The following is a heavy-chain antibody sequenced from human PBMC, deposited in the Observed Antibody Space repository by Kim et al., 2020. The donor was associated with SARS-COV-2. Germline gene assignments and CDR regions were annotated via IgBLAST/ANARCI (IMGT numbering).Heavy chain of an antibody. CDR2: INHSGRI. CDR3: ARGRAGVVPSPILGIGPHYDSFIGDF. CDR1: GGSFSGYH. Sequence: SETLSLTCAVYGGSFSGYHWSWIRQPPGKGLEWIGEINHSGRINYNPSLKSRVTISIDTSKNQFSLKLTSVTAADTVFYFCARGRAGVVPSPILGIGPHYDSFIGDFGGDGT. J-gene: IGHJ4*03. D-gene: IGHD2-2*02. V-gene: IGHV4-34*01.